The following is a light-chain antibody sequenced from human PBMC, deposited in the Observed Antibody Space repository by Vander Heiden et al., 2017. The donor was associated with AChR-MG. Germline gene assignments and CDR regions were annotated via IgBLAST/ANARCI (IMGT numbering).Light chain of an antibody. CDR3: SSYTSSSTLV. CDR1: SSDVGGYNY. CDR2: EVS. Sequence: QSALTQPASVSGSPRQSSTICCTGTSSDVGGYNYVSCYQQHPGNAPILMFYEVSNRPAVVASRFSGSKSGNTASLTISALQAEDDADYYCSSYTSSSTLVFGTGTKVTVL. V-gene: IGLV2-14*01. J-gene: IGLJ1*01.